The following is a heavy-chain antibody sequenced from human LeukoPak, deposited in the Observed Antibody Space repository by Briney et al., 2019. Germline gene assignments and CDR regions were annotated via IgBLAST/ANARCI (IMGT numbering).Heavy chain of an antibody. D-gene: IGHD5-24*01. CDR1: GGSISSYY. Sequence: TSETLSLTCTVSGGSISSYYWSWIRQPAGKGLEWIGRIYTSGSTNYNPSLKSRVTMSVDTSKNQFSLKLSSVTAADTAVYYCARASQMATILYYFDYWGQGTLVTVSS. CDR3: ARASQMATILYYFDY. V-gene: IGHV4-4*07. CDR2: IYTSGST. J-gene: IGHJ4*02.